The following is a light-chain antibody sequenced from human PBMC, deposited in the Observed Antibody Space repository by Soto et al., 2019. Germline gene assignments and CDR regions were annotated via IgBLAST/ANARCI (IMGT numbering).Light chain of an antibody. CDR3: QQYNKWPLIT. CDR1: QSVSSN. CDR2: GVS. V-gene: IGKV3-15*01. J-gene: IGKJ5*01. Sequence: VMTQSPGTLSVSPGERATLSCRASQSVSSNLAWYQQKPGQAPRLLISGVSTRATGIPARFSGSGSGTDSTLTISSLQSEDFAVYYCQQYNKWPLITFGQGTRLEI.